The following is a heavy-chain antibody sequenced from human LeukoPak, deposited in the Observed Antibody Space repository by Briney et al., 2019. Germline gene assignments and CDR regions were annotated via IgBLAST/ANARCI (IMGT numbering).Heavy chain of an antibody. CDR2: ITNSGSNI. Sequence: QPGGSLRLSCAASGFTFSSYEMNWVRQAPGKGLEWISHITNSGSNIYYADSVKGRFTISRDNAKNSLYLQMNSLRAEDTALYYCARDRSYYGSGIDYWGQGTLVTVSS. V-gene: IGHV3-48*03. J-gene: IGHJ4*02. CDR1: GFTFSSYE. D-gene: IGHD3-10*01. CDR3: ARDRSYYGSGIDY.